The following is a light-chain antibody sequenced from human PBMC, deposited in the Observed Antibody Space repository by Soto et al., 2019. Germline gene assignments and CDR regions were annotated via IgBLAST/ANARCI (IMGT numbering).Light chain of an antibody. CDR1: QSVSSSY. J-gene: IGKJ1*01. Sequence: EIVMTQSPATLSVSPGERATLSCRASQSVSSSYLAWYQQKPGQAPRLLIYGASTRATGTPARFSGSGSGTEFTLTISSLQSEDFAVYYCQQYNNGWTFGQGTKVEIK. CDR2: GAS. V-gene: IGKV3-15*01. CDR3: QQYNNGWT.